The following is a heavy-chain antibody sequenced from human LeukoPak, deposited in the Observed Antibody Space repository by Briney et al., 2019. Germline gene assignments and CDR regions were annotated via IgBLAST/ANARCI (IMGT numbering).Heavy chain of an antibody. Sequence: ASVKVSCNASGGTFSSYAISCGRQDPGQRLVLLGGLIPIFGTANYAQKFQGRVTITTDESTSTAYMELSSLRSEDTAVYYCARERYSGYDRLPYYYYYYYMDVWGKGTTVTVSS. CDR1: GGTFSSYA. CDR3: ARERYSGYDRLPYYYYYYYMDV. CDR2: LIPIFGTA. D-gene: IGHD5-12*01. V-gene: IGHV1-69*05. J-gene: IGHJ6*03.